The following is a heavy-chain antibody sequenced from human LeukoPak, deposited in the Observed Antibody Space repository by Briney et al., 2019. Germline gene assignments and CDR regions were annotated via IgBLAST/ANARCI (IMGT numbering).Heavy chain of an antibody. V-gene: IGHV4-61*01. CDR2: IYYSGST. J-gene: IGHJ4*02. CDR3: ARGYRRDVVVPVATYFDY. D-gene: IGHD2-2*01. Sequence: SETLSLTCTVSGGSISSSSYYWRWIRQPPGKGLEWIGYIYYSGSTNYNPSLKSRVTISVDTSKNQFSLKLSSVTAADTAVYYCARGYRRDVVVPVATYFDYWGQGTLVTVSS. CDR1: GGSISSSSYY.